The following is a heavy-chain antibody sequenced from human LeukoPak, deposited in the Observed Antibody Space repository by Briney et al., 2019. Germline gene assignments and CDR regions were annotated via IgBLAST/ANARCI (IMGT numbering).Heavy chain of an antibody. CDR2: INPNSGGT. V-gene: IGHV1-2*02. D-gene: IGHD2-2*01. CDR1: GYTFTGYY. CDR3: ARVWSPRYCSSTSCSYAFDI. Sequence: ASVKVSCKASGYTFTGYYMHWVRQAPGQGLEWMGWINPNSGGTNYAQKFQGRVTMTRDTSISTAYMELSRLRSDDTAVYYCARVWSPRYCSSTSCSYAFDIWGQGTMVTVSS. J-gene: IGHJ3*02.